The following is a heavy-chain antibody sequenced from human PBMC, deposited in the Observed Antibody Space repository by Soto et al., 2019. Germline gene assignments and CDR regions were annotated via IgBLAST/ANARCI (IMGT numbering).Heavy chain of an antibody. J-gene: IGHJ4*02. CDR2: ISYDGSNK. D-gene: IGHD3-22*01. V-gene: IGHV3-30*18. CDR1: GFTFSNYG. Sequence: QVQLVESGGGVVQPGRSLRLSCAASGFTFSNYGMHWVRQAPGKGLEWVAVISYDGSNKYYADSVTGRFNVSRDNSKNTLYLQTNSLRAEDTAVYYCAKDFSGFSDYWGQGTLVTVSS. CDR3: AKDFSGFSDY.